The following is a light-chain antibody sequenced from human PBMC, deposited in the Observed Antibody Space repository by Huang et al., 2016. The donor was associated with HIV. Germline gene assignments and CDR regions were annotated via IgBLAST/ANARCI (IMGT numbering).Light chain of an antibody. V-gene: IGKV1-39*01. Sequence: DIQLTQSPSSLSASVGDRVTLTCRASQSISSYLNWYQQKPGKAPKRLIYAASTLQSGVPARFSGSGSDTDFTLTIRSLQPEDFATYYCQQSYSTPRTFGQGTNLEIK. CDR3: QQSYSTPRT. CDR2: AAS. CDR1: QSISSY. J-gene: IGKJ2*01.